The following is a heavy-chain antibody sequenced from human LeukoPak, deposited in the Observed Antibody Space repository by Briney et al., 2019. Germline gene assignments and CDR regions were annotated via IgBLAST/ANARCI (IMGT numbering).Heavy chain of an antibody. CDR3: ARETIWFGELSSYYGMDV. V-gene: IGHV3-53*01. J-gene: IGHJ6*02. CDR2: IYSGGST. D-gene: IGHD3-10*01. Sequence: GGSLRLSCAASGFTVSSNYMSWVRQAPGKGLEWVSVIYSGGSTYYADSVKGRFTISRDNSKNTLYLQMNSLRAEDTAVYYCARETIWFGELSSYYGMDVWGQGTTVTVSS. CDR1: GFTVSSNY.